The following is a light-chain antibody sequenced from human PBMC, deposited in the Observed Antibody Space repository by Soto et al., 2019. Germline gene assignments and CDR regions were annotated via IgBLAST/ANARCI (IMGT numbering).Light chain of an antibody. CDR3: CSYAGRYTYV. CDR2: DVS. Sequence: QSALTQPRSVSGSPGQSVSISCTGTSSVVGGYNYVSWYQQHPGKAPKVIIYDVSKRPSGVPDRFSGSKSGNTASLTISGLQSEDEADYYCCSYAGRYTYVFGTGTKVTVL. J-gene: IGLJ1*01. CDR1: SSVVGGYNY. V-gene: IGLV2-11*01.